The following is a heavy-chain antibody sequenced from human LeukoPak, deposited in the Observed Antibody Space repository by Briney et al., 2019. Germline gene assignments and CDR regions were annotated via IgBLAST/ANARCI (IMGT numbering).Heavy chain of an antibody. CDR1: GYSISSGYY. D-gene: IGHD3-16*01. CDR3: ARGSYGYIDH. CDR2: IYLSDNT. J-gene: IGHJ4*02. Sequence: SETLSLTCTVSGYSISSGYYWGWIRQPAGKGLEWIGRIYLSDNTNYNNPSLKSRVTMSPDTSMHRFSLKLSSVTAADTAVYYCARGSYGYIDHWGQGLLVTVSS. V-gene: IGHV4-38-2*02.